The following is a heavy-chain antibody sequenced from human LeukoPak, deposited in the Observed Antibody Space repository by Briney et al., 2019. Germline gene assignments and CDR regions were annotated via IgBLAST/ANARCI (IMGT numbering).Heavy chain of an antibody. D-gene: IGHD3-9*01. J-gene: IGHJ4*02. V-gene: IGHV4-34*01. Sequence: PETLSLTCAVSGGSFSGYYWSWIRQPPGKGLEWIGEINHSGSTNYNPSLKSRVTISVDTSKNQFSLKLSSVTAADTAVYYCARVGNYDILTGYQYYFDYWGQGTLVTVSS. CDR2: INHSGST. CDR1: GGSFSGYY. CDR3: ARVGNYDILTGYQYYFDY.